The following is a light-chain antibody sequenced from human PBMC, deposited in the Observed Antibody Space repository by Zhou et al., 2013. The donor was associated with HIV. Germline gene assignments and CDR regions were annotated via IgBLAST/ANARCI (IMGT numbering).Light chain of an antibody. CDR1: QGISSN. V-gene: IGKV1-9*01. CDR3: LQHNSYPRT. J-gene: IGKJ1*01. CDR2: TAS. Sequence: DIQLTQSPSFLSASVGDRVTITCRASQGISSNLAWYQQKPGKAPKLLIYTASTLQSGVPSRFSGSGSGTEFTLTISSLQPEDFATYYCLQHNSYPRTFGQGTKVEIK.